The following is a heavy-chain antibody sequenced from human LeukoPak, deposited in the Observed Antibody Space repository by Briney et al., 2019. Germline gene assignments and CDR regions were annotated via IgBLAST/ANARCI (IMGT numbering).Heavy chain of an antibody. J-gene: IGHJ1*01. V-gene: IGHV1-8*01. CDR3: ARTYSGYDYLNL. D-gene: IGHD5-12*01. CDR2: MNPNTGNT. CDR1: GYTFTNYD. Sequence: GASVKLSCKASGYTFTNYDINWVRQATGQGLEYVGWMNPNTGNTGYAQKFQGRITMTRNTSISTVFMELSNLRSEDTAVYYCARTYSGYDYLNLWGQGTLVTVSS.